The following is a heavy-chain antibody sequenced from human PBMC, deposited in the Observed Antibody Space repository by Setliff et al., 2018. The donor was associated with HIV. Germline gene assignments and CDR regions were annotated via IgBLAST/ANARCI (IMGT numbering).Heavy chain of an antibody. J-gene: IGHJ3*02. D-gene: IGHD6-13*01. Sequence: GGSLRLSCAASGFTFSSNAMSWVRQAPGKGLEWVSGMTNNGGTTYYAESVKGRFTISRDSSRDTLYLQMNSLRVEDAAVYYCAKGVQQLVTSNAFDIWGQGTMVTVSS. CDR1: GFTFSSNA. V-gene: IGHV3-23*01. CDR2: MTNNGGTT. CDR3: AKGVQQLVTSNAFDI.